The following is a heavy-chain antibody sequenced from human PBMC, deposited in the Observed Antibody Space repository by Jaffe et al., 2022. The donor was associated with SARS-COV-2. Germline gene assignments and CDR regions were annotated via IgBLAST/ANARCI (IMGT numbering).Heavy chain of an antibody. CDR2: ISSDGSNK. J-gene: IGHJ3*02. Sequence: QVQLIESGGGVVQPGTSLRLSCAASGFTLSTHAMHWVRQGPGKGLEWVAAISSDGSNKYYADSVKGRFTISRDNFRNSLYLQMNSLRSEDTAVFYCARDKGDGDTWYDAFDIWGQGTRVTVSS. CDR1: GFTLSTHA. D-gene: IGHD1-1*01. V-gene: IGHV3-30*04. CDR3: ARDKGDGDTWYDAFDI.